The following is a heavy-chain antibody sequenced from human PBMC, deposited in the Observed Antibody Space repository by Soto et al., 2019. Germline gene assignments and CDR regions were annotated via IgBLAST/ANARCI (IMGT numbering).Heavy chain of an antibody. J-gene: IGHJ5*01. CDR1: GLTFGSYW. CDR3: AREAVSGGWYDS. CDR2: IKQEGSEK. D-gene: IGHD6-25*01. Sequence: EVQLVQSGGGFVRSGGSLRLSCAASGLTFGSYWMSWVRQAPGKGLEWVANIKQEGSEKYYLDSVKGRFTISRDNAKKSLFLQMNSLRAEDTAIYYCAREAVSGGWYDSWGQGSLVTVSS. V-gene: IGHV3-7*01.